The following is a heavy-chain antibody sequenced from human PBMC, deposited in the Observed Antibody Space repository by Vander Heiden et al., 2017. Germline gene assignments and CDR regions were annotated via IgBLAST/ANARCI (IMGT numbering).Heavy chain of an antibody. CDR3: AKDTGEGYWYFDL. CDR1: RFTFSNYA. CDR2: TSTSGGST. J-gene: IGHJ2*01. V-gene: IGHV3-23*01. Sequence: EVQLLESGGGLVQLGGSLRLSCAASRFTFSNYAMGGVRQAPGKGLEWVSVTSTSGGSTYNADSVKGRFTISRDNSKNELYLQMNSLRVEDTAVYYCAKDTGEGYWYFDLWGRGTLVTVSS. D-gene: IGHD2-21*01.